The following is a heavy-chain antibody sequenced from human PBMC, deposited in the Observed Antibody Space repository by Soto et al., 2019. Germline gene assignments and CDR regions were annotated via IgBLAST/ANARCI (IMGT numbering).Heavy chain of an antibody. J-gene: IGHJ4*02. CDR1: GGSISSGAFY. CDR2: IHYSGST. V-gene: IGHV4-31*03. CDR3: ARTMVRGVHIDY. D-gene: IGHD3-10*01. Sequence: PSETLSLTCSVSGGSISSGAFYWSWIRQHPGKGLEWIGYIHYSGSTYYTPSLKSRLTISLDTSKNQFSLKLSSVTAADTAVYYCARTMVRGVHIDYWGKGTLVTVS.